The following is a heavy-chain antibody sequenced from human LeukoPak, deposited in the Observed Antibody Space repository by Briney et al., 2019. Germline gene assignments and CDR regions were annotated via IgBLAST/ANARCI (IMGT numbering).Heavy chain of an antibody. V-gene: IGHV3-33*06. CDR2: IWYDGSNK. D-gene: IGHD7-27*01. J-gene: IGHJ6*04. CDR1: GFTFNSNG. CDR3: AKDQMRWGV. Sequence: GTSLRLSCAASGFTFNSNGMHWVRQAPGKGLEGVALIWYDGSNKYYADSVKGRFTISRDNYENTLYLQMNSLRAEDTAVYYCAKDQMRWGVWGKGTTVTVSS.